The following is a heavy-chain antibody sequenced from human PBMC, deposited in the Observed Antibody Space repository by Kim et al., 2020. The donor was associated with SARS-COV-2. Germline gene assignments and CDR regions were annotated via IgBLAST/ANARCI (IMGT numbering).Heavy chain of an antibody. J-gene: IGHJ4*02. V-gene: IGHV1-3*01. D-gene: IGHD2-21*01. CDR1: GYTFTSYA. CDR2: INAGNGNT. Sequence: ASVKVSCKASGYTFTSYAMHWVRQAPGQRLEWMGWINAGNGNTKYSQKFQGRVTITRDTSESTAYMELSSLRSEDTAVYYCARAFCGGDCYLARDFDYWGQGTLVTVSS. CDR3: ARAFCGGDCYLARDFDY.